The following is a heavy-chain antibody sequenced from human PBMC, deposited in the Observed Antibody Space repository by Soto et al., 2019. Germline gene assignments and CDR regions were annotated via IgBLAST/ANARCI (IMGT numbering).Heavy chain of an antibody. J-gene: IGHJ4*02. Sequence: VGSLRLSCAASGFTFSSYGMHWVRQAPGKGLEWVAVIWYDGSNKYYADSVKGRFTISRDNSKNTLYLQMNSLRAEDTAVYYCERDSSGFDYWGQGTLVTVSS. V-gene: IGHV3-33*01. CDR1: GFTFSSYG. CDR3: ERDSSGFDY. CDR2: IWYDGSNK. D-gene: IGHD6-6*01.